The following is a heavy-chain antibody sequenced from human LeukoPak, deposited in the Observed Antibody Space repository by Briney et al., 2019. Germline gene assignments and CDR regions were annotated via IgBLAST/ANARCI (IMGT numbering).Heavy chain of an antibody. D-gene: IGHD3-16*01. V-gene: IGHV3-30*02. CDR2: IRYDGRDK. J-gene: IGHJ4*02. CDR3: AKDSSSYAQKGIYFDY. Sequence: GGSLRLSCAASGFTFSDYYMSWIRQAPGKGLEWVTFIRYDGRDKYYADSVKGRFTISRDNSKNTLYLQMNSLRAEDTATYYCAKDSSSYAQKGIYFDYWGQGSLVTVSS. CDR1: GFTFSDYY.